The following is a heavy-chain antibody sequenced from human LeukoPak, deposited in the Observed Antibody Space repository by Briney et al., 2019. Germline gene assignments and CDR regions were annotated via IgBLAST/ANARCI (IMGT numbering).Heavy chain of an antibody. CDR3: ARENSSGWSYYFDY. V-gene: IGHV3-7*01. CDR2: IKQDGSEK. D-gene: IGHD6-19*01. J-gene: IGHJ4*02. CDR1: GFNFSSYL. Sequence: GGSLRLSCAASGFNFSSYLMSWVRQAPGKGLEWVANIKQDGSEKYYVDSVKGRFTISRDNAKNSLYLQMNSLRAEDTAVYYCARENSSGWSYYFDYWGQGTLVTVSS.